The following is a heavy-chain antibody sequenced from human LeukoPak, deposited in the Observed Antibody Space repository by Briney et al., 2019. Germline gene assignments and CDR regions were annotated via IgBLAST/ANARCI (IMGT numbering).Heavy chain of an antibody. D-gene: IGHD5-12*01. CDR1: GYTFTGYY. V-gene: IGHV1-2*02. Sequence: ASVKVSCKASGYTFTGYYMHWVRQAPGQGLEWMGWINPNSGGTNYAQKFQGRVTMTRDTSISTAYMELTRLTSDDTAVYYCARLLSGYDYFAMVYFDYWGQGTLVTVSS. J-gene: IGHJ4*02. CDR3: ARLLSGYDYFAMVYFDY. CDR2: INPNSGGT.